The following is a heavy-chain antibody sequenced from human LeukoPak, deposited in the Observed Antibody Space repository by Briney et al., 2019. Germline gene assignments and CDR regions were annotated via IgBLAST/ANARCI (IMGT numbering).Heavy chain of an antibody. CDR3: ARRAGAYSHPYDY. J-gene: IGHJ4*02. V-gene: IGHV3-30*03. Sequence: PGGSLRLSCAASGFTFRSYGLHWVRQAPGKGLEWVAVISYDGPNKYYADSVKGRFTISRDNSKNTLYLQMNSLRAEDTAVYYCARRAGAYSHPYDYWGQGTLVTVSS. D-gene: IGHD4/OR15-4a*01. CDR2: ISYDGPNK. CDR1: GFTFRSYG.